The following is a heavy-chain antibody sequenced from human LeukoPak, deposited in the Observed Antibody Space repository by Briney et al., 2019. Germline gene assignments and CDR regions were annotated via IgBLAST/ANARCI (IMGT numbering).Heavy chain of an antibody. D-gene: IGHD3-22*01. Sequence: PGRSLRLSCTASGFTFGDYAMSWVRKAPGKGLEWVGFIRSKAYGGTTEYAASVKGRFTISRDDSKSIAYLQMNSLKTEDTAVYYCTRDWGYYDSSGYPRHVTDAFDIWGQGTMVTVSS. J-gene: IGHJ3*02. CDR2: IRSKAYGGTT. V-gene: IGHV3-49*04. CDR1: GFTFGDYA. CDR3: TRDWGYYDSSGYPRHVTDAFDI.